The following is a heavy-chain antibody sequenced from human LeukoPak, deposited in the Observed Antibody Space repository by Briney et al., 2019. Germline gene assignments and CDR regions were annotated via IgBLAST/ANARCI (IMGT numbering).Heavy chain of an antibody. J-gene: IGHJ5*02. V-gene: IGHV3-7*03. Sequence: GGSLRLSCAASGFTFSSYWMSWVRQAPGKGLEWVANIKQDGREKYYVDSVKGRFTISRDNAKNSLYLQMNSLRAEDTAVYYCARGIAAAGRNWFDPWGQGTLVTVSS. D-gene: IGHD6-13*01. CDR3: ARGIAAAGRNWFDP. CDR2: IKQDGREK. CDR1: GFTFSSYW.